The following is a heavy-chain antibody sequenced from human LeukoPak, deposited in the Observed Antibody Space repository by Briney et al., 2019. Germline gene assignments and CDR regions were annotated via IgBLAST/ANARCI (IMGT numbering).Heavy chain of an antibody. CDR3: ARLDYDFWSGYLGRFDY. D-gene: IGHD3-3*01. J-gene: IGHJ4*02. V-gene: IGHV4-39*01. CDR2: IYYSGST. CDR1: GGSISSSSYY. Sequence: SETLSLTCTVSGGSISSSSYYWGWIRQPPGKGLEWIGGIYYSGSTYYNPSLKSRVTISVDTSKNQFSLKLSSVTAADTAVYYCARLDYDFWSGYLGRFDYWGQGTLVTVSS.